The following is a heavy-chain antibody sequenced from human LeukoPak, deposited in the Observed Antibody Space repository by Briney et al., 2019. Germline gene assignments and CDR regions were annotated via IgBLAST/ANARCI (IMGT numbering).Heavy chain of an antibody. D-gene: IGHD4-17*01. CDR3: TKDPNGDYVGAFDP. CDR2: ISSRHLTT. V-gene: IGHV3-23*01. Sequence: PGGSLRLSCAVSGFTFSSFAITWVRQALGKGLEWVSSISSRHLTTYYTDSVKGRFTISRDNSKNTLYLQMNSLRAEDTAVYYCTKDPNGDYVGAFDPWGQGTLVTVSS. J-gene: IGHJ5*02. CDR1: GFTFSSFA.